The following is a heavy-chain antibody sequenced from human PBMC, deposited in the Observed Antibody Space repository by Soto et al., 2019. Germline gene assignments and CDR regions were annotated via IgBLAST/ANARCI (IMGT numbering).Heavy chain of an antibody. D-gene: IGHD4-17*01. Sequence: GGSLRLSCAASGFTFSSHGMHWVRQAPSKGLEWVAVISNDGIYKYYVDSVKGRFTISRDNSKNTLYLQMDSLRAEDTAIYYCARALRSGDYDCWGQGTPVTVSS. CDR2: ISNDGIYK. CDR1: GFTFSSHG. J-gene: IGHJ4*02. CDR3: ARALRSGDYDC. V-gene: IGHV3-30*03.